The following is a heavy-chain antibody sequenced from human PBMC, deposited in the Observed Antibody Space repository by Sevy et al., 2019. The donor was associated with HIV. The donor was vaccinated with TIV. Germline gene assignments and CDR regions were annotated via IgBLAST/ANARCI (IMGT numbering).Heavy chain of an antibody. CDR3: AKGYCSGGTCPRDYYYYGMDV. D-gene: IGHD2-15*01. J-gene: IGHJ6*02. CDR1: GFTFSTYA. V-gene: IGHV3-23*01. Sequence: GESLKISCAPSGFTFSTYAMNWVRQAPGKGLEWDSSIGGSGRYTYYADSVEGRFTISRDNSKNMLYLQMNSLRVADTAVYYCAKGYCSGGTCPRDYYYYGMDVWGQGTTVTVSS. CDR2: IGGSGRYT.